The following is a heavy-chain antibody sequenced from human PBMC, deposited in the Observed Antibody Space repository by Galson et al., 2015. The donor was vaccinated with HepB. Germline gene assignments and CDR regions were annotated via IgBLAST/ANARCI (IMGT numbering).Heavy chain of an antibody. J-gene: IGHJ6*03. Sequence: SVKVSCKASGGTFSSYAISWVRQAPGQGLEWMGGIIPIFGTANYAQKFQGRVTITADESTSTAYMELSSLRSEDTAVYYCAGRHSSWYYYNKRAELLHYYYYMDVWGKGTTVTVSS. CDR1: GGTFSSYA. CDR3: AGRHSSWYYYNKRAELLHYYYYMDV. CDR2: IIPIFGTA. V-gene: IGHV1-69*13. D-gene: IGHD6-13*01.